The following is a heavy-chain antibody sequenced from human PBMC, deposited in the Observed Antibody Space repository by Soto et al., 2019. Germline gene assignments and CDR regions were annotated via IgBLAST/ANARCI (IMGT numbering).Heavy chain of an antibody. V-gene: IGHV1-8*01. J-gene: IGHJ6*03. CDR2: MNPNSGNT. CDR1: GYTFTSYD. D-gene: IGHD2-2*01. Sequence: WASVKVSCKASGYTFTSYDINWVRQATGQGLEWMGWMNPNSGNTGYAQKFQGRVTMTRNTSISTAYMELSSLRSEDTAVYYCARGMRLCSSTSCYARRDYYYYYMDVWGKGTTVTVSS. CDR3: ARGMRLCSSTSCYARRDYYYYYMDV.